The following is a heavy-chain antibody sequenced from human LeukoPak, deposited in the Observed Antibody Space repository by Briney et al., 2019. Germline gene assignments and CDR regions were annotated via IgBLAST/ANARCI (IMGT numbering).Heavy chain of an antibody. J-gene: IGHJ6*03. Sequence: GGSLRLSCAASGFTFSSFSMNWVRQAPGKVLEWVSSINNNSSYIYYPDSVKGRFTISRDNAKNSLYLQMNSLRAEDTAVYYCAREYYGDYSYMDVWGKGTTVTVSS. CDR1: GFTFSSFS. D-gene: IGHD4-17*01. CDR2: INNNSSYI. V-gene: IGHV3-21*01. CDR3: AREYYGDYSYMDV.